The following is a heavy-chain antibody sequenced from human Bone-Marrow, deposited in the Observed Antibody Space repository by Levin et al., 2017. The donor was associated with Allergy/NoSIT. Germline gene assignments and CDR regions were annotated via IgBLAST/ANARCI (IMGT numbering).Heavy chain of an antibody. V-gene: IGHV3-48*02. D-gene: IGHD2-2*02. CDR1: GFTFSSYS. CDR3: AREGDCSSTSCYNIAGGDYYYGMDV. CDR2: ISSSSSTI. J-gene: IGHJ6*02. Sequence: QPGGSLRLSCAASGFTFSSYSMNWVRQAPGKGLEWVSYISSSSSTIYYADSVKGRFTISRDNAKNSLYLQMNSLRDEDTAVYYCAREGDCSSTSCYNIAGGDYYYGMDVWGQGTTVTVSS.